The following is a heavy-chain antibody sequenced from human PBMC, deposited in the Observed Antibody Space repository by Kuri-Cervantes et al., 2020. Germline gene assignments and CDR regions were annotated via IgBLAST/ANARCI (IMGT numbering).Heavy chain of an antibody. Sequence: GESLKISCALSGFTFSNYAMSWVRQAPGKGLEWVSGINNSGDSTYYADSVKGRFTISRDNSKNTLYLQMNSLRAEDTAVYYCARDSDIVVVPAANHDAFDIWGQGTMVTVSS. V-gene: IGHV3-23*01. D-gene: IGHD2-2*01. CDR3: ARDSDIVVVPAANHDAFDI. CDR1: GFTFSNYA. CDR2: INNSGDST. J-gene: IGHJ3*02.